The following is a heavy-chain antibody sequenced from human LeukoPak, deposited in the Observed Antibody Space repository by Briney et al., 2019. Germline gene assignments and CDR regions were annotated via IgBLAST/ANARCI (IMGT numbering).Heavy chain of an antibody. V-gene: IGHV3-23*01. J-gene: IGHJ4*02. CDR1: GFTFSIYA. CDR2: LNEDGGYT. D-gene: IGHD2-2*01. Sequence: GGSLRLSCAASGFTFSIYAVSWVRQAPGKGLAWVSGLNEDGGYTYYADSVKGRFTISRDNSKNTLFLQMNSLRAEDTALYYCAKDGGEVRFCSGTSCLFYFDNWGQGTLVTVSS. CDR3: AKDGGEVRFCSGTSCLFYFDN.